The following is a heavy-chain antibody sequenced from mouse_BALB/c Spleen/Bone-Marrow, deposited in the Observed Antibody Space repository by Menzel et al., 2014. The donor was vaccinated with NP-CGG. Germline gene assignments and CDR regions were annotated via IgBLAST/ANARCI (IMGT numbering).Heavy chain of an antibody. J-gene: IGHJ4*01. CDR3: SRGEDYDGYAMDY. D-gene: IGHD2-4*01. V-gene: IGHV5-17*02. Sequence: EVHLVESGGGLVQPGGSRKLSCAAAGFTFSNFGMHWVRQAPEKGLEWVAYISGGSSSIYYGDTVKGRFTISRDNPKNTLFLQMTSLRSEDTAMYFCSRGEDYDGYAMDYWGQGTSITVSS. CDR1: GFTFSNFG. CDR2: ISGGSSSI.